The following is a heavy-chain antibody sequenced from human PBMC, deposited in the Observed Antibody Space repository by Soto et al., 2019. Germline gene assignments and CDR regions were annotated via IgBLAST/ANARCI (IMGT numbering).Heavy chain of an antibody. V-gene: IGHV3-23*01. Sequence: GGSLRLSCEASGFPFDNYAMSWVRQAPGKWLEWVSAISGGSPKEFYADSVKGRFTISRDNSKNTLYLHMNSLRAEDTAVYYCARDQGSCGSTSCYWSFDPWGQGXLVTVYS. D-gene: IGHD2-2*01. CDR1: GFPFDNYA. J-gene: IGHJ5*02. CDR2: ISGGSPKE. CDR3: ARDQGSCGSTSCYWSFDP.